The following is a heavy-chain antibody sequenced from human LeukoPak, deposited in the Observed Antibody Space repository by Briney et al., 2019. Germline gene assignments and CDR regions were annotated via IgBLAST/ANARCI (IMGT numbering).Heavy chain of an antibody. V-gene: IGHV3-74*01. D-gene: IGHD1-1*01. CDR1: GFVFGNYW. CDR2: IKTEGSDT. Sequence: GGSLRLSCEVAGFVFGNYWMHWGRQAPGKGLEWVSRIKTEGSDTTYAASVKGRFTISRDNAKNTLFLHMNSLRAEDTAVYYCARGWNGDYWGQGTLVTVSS. CDR3: ARGWNGDY. J-gene: IGHJ4*02.